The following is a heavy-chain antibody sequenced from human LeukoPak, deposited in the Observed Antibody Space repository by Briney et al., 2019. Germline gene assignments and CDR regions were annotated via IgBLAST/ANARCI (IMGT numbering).Heavy chain of an antibody. CDR2: IYYSGST. J-gene: IGHJ4*02. D-gene: IGHD6-19*01. CDR1: GGSISSSSNY. CDR3: ARQGYSSGWFYFDF. Sequence: SETLSLTCTVSGGSISSSSNYWSWIRQPPGKGLEWIGNIYYSGSTYYNPSLKSRVTISVDTSKSQFSLKLSSVTAADTAVYFCARQGYSSGWFYFDFWGQGTLVTVSS. V-gene: IGHV4-39*01.